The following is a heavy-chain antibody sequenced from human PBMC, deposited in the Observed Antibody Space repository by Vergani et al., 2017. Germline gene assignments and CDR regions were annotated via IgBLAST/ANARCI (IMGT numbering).Heavy chain of an antibody. Sequence: QVQLQESGPGLVKPSQTLSLTCTVSGGSISSGSYYWSWIRQPAGKGLEWIGRIYTSGSTNYNPSLKSRVTISVDTSKNQFSLKLSSVTAADTAVYYCAREPSHYDILTGYYKLGIYYGMDVWGKGTTVTVSS. J-gene: IGHJ6*04. CDR2: IYTSGST. D-gene: IGHD3-9*01. CDR3: AREPSHYDILTGYYKLGIYYGMDV. V-gene: IGHV4-61*02. CDR1: GGSISSGSYY.